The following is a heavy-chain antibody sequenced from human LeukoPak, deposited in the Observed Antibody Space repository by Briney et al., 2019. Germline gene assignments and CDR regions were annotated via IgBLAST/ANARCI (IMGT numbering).Heavy chain of an antibody. V-gene: IGHV4-59*01. Sequence: SETLSLTCAVYGGSFSSYYWSWIRQPPGKGLEWIGYIYYSGSTNYNPSLKSRVTISVDTSKNQFSLKLSSVTAADTAVYYCARDLGHSSDQANWFDPWGQGTLVTVSS. J-gene: IGHJ5*02. CDR3: ARDLGHSSDQANWFDP. D-gene: IGHD6-25*01. CDR2: IYYSGST. CDR1: GGSFSSYY.